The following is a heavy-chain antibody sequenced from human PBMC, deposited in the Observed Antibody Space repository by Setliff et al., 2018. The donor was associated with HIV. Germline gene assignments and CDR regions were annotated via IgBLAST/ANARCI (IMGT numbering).Heavy chain of an antibody. CDR3: ARGRYYGSGTYFTET. V-gene: IGHV1-69*13. D-gene: IGHD3-10*01. Sequence: SVKVSCKASGGSFSNYAFSWVRQAPGQGLEWMGGFVPMFGSANYAQKFQGRLTITADESTTTVYMELSRFRSEDTAVYYCARGRYYGSGTYFTETWGQGTLVTVSS. CDR2: FVPMFGSA. J-gene: IGHJ5*02. CDR1: GGSFSNYA.